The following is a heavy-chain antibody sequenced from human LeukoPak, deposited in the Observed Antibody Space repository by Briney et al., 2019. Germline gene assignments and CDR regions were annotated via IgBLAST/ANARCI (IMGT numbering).Heavy chain of an antibody. Sequence: ASVKVSCKASGYTFTGYYMHWVRQAPGQGLGWMGWINPNSGGTNYAQKFQGRVTMTRDTSISTAYMELSRLRSDDTAVYYCARDKILLWFGEGHDAFDIWGQGTMVTVSS. CDR2: INPNSGGT. CDR1: GYTFTGYY. CDR3: ARDKILLWFGEGHDAFDI. D-gene: IGHD3-10*01. V-gene: IGHV1-2*02. J-gene: IGHJ3*02.